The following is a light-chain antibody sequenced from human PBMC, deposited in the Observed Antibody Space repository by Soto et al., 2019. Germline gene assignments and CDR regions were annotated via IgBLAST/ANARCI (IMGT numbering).Light chain of an antibody. V-gene: IGLV3-21*02. J-gene: IGLJ2*01. CDR1: NIGSKS. Sequence: SYELTQPPSVSVAPGQTARITCGGNNIGSKSVHWSQQKPGQAPVLVVYDDSDRPSGIPERFSGSNSGNTATLTISRVEAGDEADYYCQVWDSSSDLGVFGGGTKLTVL. CDR3: QVWDSSSDLGV. CDR2: DDS.